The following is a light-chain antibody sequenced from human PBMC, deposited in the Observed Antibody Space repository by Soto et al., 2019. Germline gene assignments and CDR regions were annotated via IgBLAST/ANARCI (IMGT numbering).Light chain of an antibody. Sequence: EIVLTQSPGTLSLSPGERANLLCRASQSVSSSDLVWYQQKPGQAPRLLIYGASTRATGIPERFSGSGSGTDFTLTISRLEPEDFAVYYCHQFGSSARTFGQGTEVEVK. CDR1: QSVSSSD. V-gene: IGKV3-20*01. CDR3: HQFGSSART. CDR2: GAS. J-gene: IGKJ1*01.